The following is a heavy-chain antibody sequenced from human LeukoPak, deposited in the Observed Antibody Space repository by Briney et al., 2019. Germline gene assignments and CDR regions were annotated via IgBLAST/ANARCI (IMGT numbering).Heavy chain of an antibody. CDR2: IKPDGGQK. V-gene: IGHV3-7*01. D-gene: IGHD3-3*01. Sequence: QSGGSLRLSCAASGFTFSSYAMSWVRQAPGKGLEWVANIKPDGGQKYYVDSVQGRFTISRDNGKNSLFLQMNRLRAEDTAVYYCARDAWGFSSYYDPDYWGQGTLVTVTS. CDR3: ARDAWGFSSYYDPDY. J-gene: IGHJ4*02. CDR1: GFTFSSYA.